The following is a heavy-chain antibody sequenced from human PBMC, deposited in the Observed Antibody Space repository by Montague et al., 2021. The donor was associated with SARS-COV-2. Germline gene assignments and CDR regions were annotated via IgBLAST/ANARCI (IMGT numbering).Heavy chain of an antibody. V-gene: IGHV4-59*01. J-gene: IGHJ4*02. D-gene: IGHD2-15*01. CDR1: GGSISSYY. Sequence: SETLSLTCTVSGGSISSYYWSWIRQPPGKGLELIGYIYYSGSSNYNPSLKRRVTISIDTSTNQFSLNLSSVTAADGAVYYCASPGGYCSGGSCYYVYWGQGTMVTVSS. CDR2: IYYSGSS. CDR3: ASPGGYCSGGSCYYVY.